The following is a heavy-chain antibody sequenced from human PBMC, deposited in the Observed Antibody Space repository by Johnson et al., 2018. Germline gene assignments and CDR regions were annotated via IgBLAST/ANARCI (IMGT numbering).Heavy chain of an antibody. V-gene: IGHV3-30*03. D-gene: IGHD5-12*01. CDR3: ARDLGGYGLAGTYYGIDV. J-gene: IGHJ6*02. CDR1: GFTFSNYY. Sequence: QLVQSGGGVVQPGRSLRXSCXASGFTFSNYYMDWVRQAPGKGLEWVAVISYHGSNKYYADSVKGRCTISRDNSKNTLYLQMNTLRAEDTAVYYCARDLGGYGLAGTYYGIDVWGQGTTVTVS. CDR2: ISYHGSNK.